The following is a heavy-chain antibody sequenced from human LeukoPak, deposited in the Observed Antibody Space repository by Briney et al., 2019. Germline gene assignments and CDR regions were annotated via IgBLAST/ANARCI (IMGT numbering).Heavy chain of an antibody. D-gene: IGHD2-15*01. CDR1: GCIFSSDW. Sequence: GGSLKISCKASGCIFSSDWIAWVRQLPGKGREWMGIIFPVDAETTYSPSFEGQVTISADNSISTAYLQWSSLKASDTAMYYCTRGCSGGSCSRDAMDVWGQGTMVTVSS. J-gene: IGHJ6*02. V-gene: IGHV5-51*01. CDR3: TRGCSGGSCSRDAMDV. CDR2: IFPVDAET.